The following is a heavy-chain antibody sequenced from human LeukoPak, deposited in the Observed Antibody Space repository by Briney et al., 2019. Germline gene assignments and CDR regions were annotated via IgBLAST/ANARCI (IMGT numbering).Heavy chain of an antibody. V-gene: IGHV1-2*02. CDR2: IYLSSGGT. J-gene: IGHJ6*03. Sequence: ASVKVSCKASGYTFTSSYMHWVRQAPGQGLEWMGWIYLSSGGTNYAQKFQDRVTMTRDTSISTAYMELSRLRSDDTAVYYCARFLWGDVIFPPHMDVWGKGTTVTVSS. D-gene: IGHD3/OR15-3a*01. CDR1: GYTFTSSY. CDR3: ARFLWGDVIFPPHMDV.